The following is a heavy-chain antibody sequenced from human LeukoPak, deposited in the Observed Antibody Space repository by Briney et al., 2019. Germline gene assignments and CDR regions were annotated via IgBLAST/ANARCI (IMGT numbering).Heavy chain of an antibody. V-gene: IGHV4-4*02. D-gene: IGHD6-19*01. Sequence: SETLSLTCAVSGGSISSSNWWSWVRQPPGKGLEWIGEIYHGGSTNYNPSLKSRVTISVDKSKNQFSLKLTSVTAADTAVYYCARDRGESEWLVLELSDYWGQGTLVTVSS. J-gene: IGHJ4*02. CDR3: ARDRGESEWLVLELSDY. CDR2: IYHGGST. CDR1: GGSISSSNW.